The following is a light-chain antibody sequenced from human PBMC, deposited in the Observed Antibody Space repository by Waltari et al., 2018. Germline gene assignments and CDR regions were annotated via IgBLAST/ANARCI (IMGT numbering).Light chain of an antibody. J-gene: IGKJ5*01. CDR2: SAS. V-gene: IGKV1-39*01. CDR3: QQTYNTLPIT. CDR1: QSIGRY. Sequence: DIQMTQSQSSLSASVGDRVTITCRASQSIGRYLNWYQQKPGKAPKLLIYSASSLQSGVPSRFSGSGSGTDFTVTISSLQPEDSATYYCQQTYNTLPITFGQGTRLETK.